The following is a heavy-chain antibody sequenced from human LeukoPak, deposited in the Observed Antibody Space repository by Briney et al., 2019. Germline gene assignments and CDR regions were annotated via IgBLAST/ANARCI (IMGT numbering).Heavy chain of an antibody. CDR1: GFTFSNAW. Sequence: GGSLRLSCAASGFTFSNAWRSWVRQAPGKGLEWVGRIKSKKDGGTTDYATPVKGRFTISRDDSKNTVYLQMNSLKTEDTALYYCSTFADDGYWGQGTLVTVSS. J-gene: IGHJ4*02. V-gene: IGHV3-15*01. CDR3: STFADDGY. CDR2: IKSKKDGGTT. D-gene: IGHD3-16*01.